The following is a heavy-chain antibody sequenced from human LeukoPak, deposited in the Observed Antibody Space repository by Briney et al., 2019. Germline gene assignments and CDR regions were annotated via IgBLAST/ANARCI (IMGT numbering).Heavy chain of an antibody. CDR3: ARGPYYDILTGYYYYMDV. D-gene: IGHD3-9*01. V-gene: IGHV1-8*01. J-gene: IGHJ6*03. Sequence: ASVKVSCKASGYTFTSYDINWVRQATGQGLEWMGWMNPNSGNTGYAQKFQGRVTMTRNTSISTAYMELSSLRSEDTAVYYCARGPYYDILTGYYYYMDVWGKGTTVTVSS. CDR2: MNPNSGNT. CDR1: GYTFTSYD.